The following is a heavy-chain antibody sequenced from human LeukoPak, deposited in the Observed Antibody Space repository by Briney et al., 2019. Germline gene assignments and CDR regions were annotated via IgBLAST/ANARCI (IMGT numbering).Heavy chain of an antibody. V-gene: IGHV4-59*01. Sequence: SETLSLTCTVSGGSISSYYWSWIRQPPGKGLEWIGYIYYSGSTNYNPSLKSRVTISVDTSKNQFSLKLSSVTAADTAVYYCARGHSHGYTDYFDYWGQGTLVTVSS. D-gene: IGHD5-18*01. CDR1: GGSISSYY. CDR3: ARGHSHGYTDYFDY. J-gene: IGHJ4*02. CDR2: IYYSGST.